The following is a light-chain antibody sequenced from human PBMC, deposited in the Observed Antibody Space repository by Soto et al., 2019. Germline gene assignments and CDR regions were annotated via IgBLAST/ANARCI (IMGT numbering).Light chain of an antibody. Sequence: VVLTQSPGTLSLSPGEGVTLSCRASQNVDSSYIARYQQQRGQAPRLLIYGASSRATGIPDRFSGSGSGTGFTLNLSSLEPDDSAVYYCQLFGHSPLFTFGHGTKVNIK. CDR2: GAS. V-gene: IGKV3-20*01. J-gene: IGKJ3*01. CDR3: QLFGHSPLFT. CDR1: QNVDSSY.